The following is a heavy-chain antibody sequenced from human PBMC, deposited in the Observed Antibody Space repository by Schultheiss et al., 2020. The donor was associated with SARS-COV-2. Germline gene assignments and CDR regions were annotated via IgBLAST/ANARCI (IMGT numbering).Heavy chain of an antibody. CDR1: GFSLSTSGVG. CDR3: ARTATLGYCSGGSCYSGFYYYGMDV. CDR2: IYWDEDK. Sequence: SGPTLVKPTQTLTLTCTFSGFSLSTSGVGVGWIRQPPGKALEWLALIYWDEDKYYSTSLKTRLTISKDTPKNQVVLTMTNMDPVDTATYYCARTATLGYCSGGSCYSGFYYYGMDVWGQGTTVTVSS. J-gene: IGHJ6*02. V-gene: IGHV2-70*01. D-gene: IGHD2-15*01.